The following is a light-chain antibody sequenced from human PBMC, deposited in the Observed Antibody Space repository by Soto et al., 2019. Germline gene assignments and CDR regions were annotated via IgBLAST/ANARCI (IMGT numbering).Light chain of an antibody. J-gene: IGKJ1*01. CDR3: QQYNSYWT. CDR2: DAS. V-gene: IGKV1-5*01. Sequence: DIQMTQSPSTLSASVGYRLTICCRASQSISSWLAWYQQQPGKAPKLLIYDASSLESGVPSRFSGSASGTESTLTISSLKPDDFATYYCQQYNSYWTFGQGTKVDIK. CDR1: QSISSW.